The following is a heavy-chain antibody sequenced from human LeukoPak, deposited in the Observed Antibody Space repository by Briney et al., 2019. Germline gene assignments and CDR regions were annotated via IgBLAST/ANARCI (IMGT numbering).Heavy chain of an antibody. Sequence: ASVKVSCKASGYTFTGYYMHWVRQAPGQGLEWMGWINPNSGGTNYAQKFQGRVTMTRDTSISTAYMELSRLRSDDTAVYYCGRVPYYYDSSGPAEYFQHWGQGTLVTVSS. CDR2: INPNSGGT. V-gene: IGHV1-2*02. D-gene: IGHD3-22*01. J-gene: IGHJ1*01. CDR1: GYTFTGYY. CDR3: GRVPYYYDSSGPAEYFQH.